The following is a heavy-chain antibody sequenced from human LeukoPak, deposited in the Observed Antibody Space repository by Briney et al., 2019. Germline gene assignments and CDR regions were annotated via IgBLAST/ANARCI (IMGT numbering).Heavy chain of an antibody. CDR3: ARSDCSSTSCSYGMDV. Sequence: ASVKVSCKASGYTFTNFGISWVRQAPGQGLEWMGWISAYNGNTNYAQKVQGRVTMTTDTSTSTAYMELRSLRSDDTAVYYCARSDCSSTSCSYGMDVWGQGTTVTVSS. CDR1: GYTFTNFG. J-gene: IGHJ6*02. CDR2: ISAYNGNT. D-gene: IGHD2-2*01. V-gene: IGHV1-18*01.